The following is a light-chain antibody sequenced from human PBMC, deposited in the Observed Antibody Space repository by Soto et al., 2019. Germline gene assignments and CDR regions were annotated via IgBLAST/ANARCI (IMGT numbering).Light chain of an antibody. CDR1: SSDVGGYNY. V-gene: IGLV2-14*01. Sequence: QSALTQPASVSGSPGQSITISCTGTSSDVGGYNYVSWYQQHPGKAPKLMIYDVSNRPSGVSNRFSGSKSGNTASLTISGLQAEDEADYYCSSYTISSTLEFCGGTKLTVL. CDR2: DVS. J-gene: IGLJ2*01. CDR3: SSYTISSTLE.